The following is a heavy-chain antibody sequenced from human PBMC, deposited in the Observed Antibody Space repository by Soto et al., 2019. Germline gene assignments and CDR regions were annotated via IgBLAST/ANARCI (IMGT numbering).Heavy chain of an antibody. Sequence: SETLSLTCAVYGGSFSGYYWSWIRQPPGKGLEWIGEINHSGSTNYNPSLKSRVTISVDTSKNQFSLKLSSVTAADTAVYYCARDVPYYDFWSGYYTGLALDHWGQGTLVTVSS. D-gene: IGHD3-3*01. J-gene: IGHJ4*02. CDR1: GGSFSGYY. V-gene: IGHV4-34*01. CDR3: ARDVPYYDFWSGYYTGLALDH. CDR2: INHSGST.